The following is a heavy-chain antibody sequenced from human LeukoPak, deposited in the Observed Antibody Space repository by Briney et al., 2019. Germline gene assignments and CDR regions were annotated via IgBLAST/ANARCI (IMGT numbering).Heavy chain of an antibody. J-gene: IGHJ4*02. Sequence: ASVKVSCKVSGYTLTELSMHWVRQAPGKGLEWMGGFDPEDGETIYARKFQGRVTMTEDTSTDTAYMELSSLRSEDTAVYYCATVDGDRDIVATTFDYWGQGTLVTVSS. CDR2: FDPEDGET. CDR3: ATVDGDRDIVATTFDY. V-gene: IGHV1-24*01. D-gene: IGHD5-12*01. CDR1: GYTLTELS.